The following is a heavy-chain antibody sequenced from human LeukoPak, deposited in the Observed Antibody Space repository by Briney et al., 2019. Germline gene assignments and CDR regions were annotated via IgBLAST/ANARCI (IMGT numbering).Heavy chain of an antibody. Sequence: PGGSLRLSCAASGFTFSSYAMNWVRQAPGKGLEWVSVISGSGTSTYYADSVKGRLTISRDNAQNSLYLQMNSLRVEDTAIYYCARDPYNGAYSEGYYYYYMDVWGKGTTVTVSS. D-gene: IGHD1-1*01. CDR3: ARDPYNGAYSEGYYYYYMDV. CDR1: GFTFSSYA. V-gene: IGHV3-23*01. CDR2: ISGSGTST. J-gene: IGHJ6*03.